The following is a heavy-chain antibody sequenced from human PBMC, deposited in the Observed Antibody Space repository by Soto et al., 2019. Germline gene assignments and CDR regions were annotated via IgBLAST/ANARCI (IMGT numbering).Heavy chain of an antibody. CDR2: IYYSGST. CDR3: ARAQGSGFLVS. CDR1: GGSISSGDYY. Sequence: PSETLSLTCTVSGGSISSGDYYWSWIRQTTGKGQEWIGYIYYSGSTYYTPSLKSRVTISVDTSKNQFSLKLSSVTSADTAVYYCARAQGSGFLVSWGQGTLVTVSS. J-gene: IGHJ4*02. V-gene: IGHV4-30-4*01. D-gene: IGHD3-10*01.